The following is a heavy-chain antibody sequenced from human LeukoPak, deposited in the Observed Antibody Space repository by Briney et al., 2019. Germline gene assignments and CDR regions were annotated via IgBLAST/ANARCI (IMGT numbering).Heavy chain of an antibody. CDR3: ATESGALRGYSYGP. Sequence: GGSLRLSCAASGFTFSSYAMHWVRQAPGKGLESVAVIVYDGSNKYYADSVKGRFTISRDNSKNTLYLQINSLRAEDTAVYYCATESGALRGYSYGPWGQGTLVTVSS. CDR1: GFTFSSYA. J-gene: IGHJ5*02. D-gene: IGHD5-18*01. CDR2: IVYDGSNK. V-gene: IGHV3-30*04.